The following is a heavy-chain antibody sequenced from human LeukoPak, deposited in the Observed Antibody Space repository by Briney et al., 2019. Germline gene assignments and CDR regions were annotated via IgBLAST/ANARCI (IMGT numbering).Heavy chain of an antibody. CDR3: ARDRRWELDY. Sequence: GGSLRLSCAASGFTFSSYWMHWVRQAPGKWLVWVSRINSNETSTSYADSVKGRFTISRDNAKNTLYLQMNSLRAEDTAVYYCARDRRWELDYWGQGTLVTVSS. V-gene: IGHV3-74*01. D-gene: IGHD1-26*01. CDR2: INSNETST. CDR1: GFTFSSYW. J-gene: IGHJ4*02.